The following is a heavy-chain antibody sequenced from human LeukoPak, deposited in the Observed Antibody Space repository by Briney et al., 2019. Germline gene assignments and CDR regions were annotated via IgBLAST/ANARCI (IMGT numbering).Heavy chain of an antibody. J-gene: IGHJ6*02. CDR1: GFTFSSYG. CDR2: IWYDGSNK. V-gene: IGHV3-33*01. D-gene: IGHD3-22*01. CDR3: ARPDSSGYLAYGMDV. Sequence: GGSLRLSCAASGFTFSSYGMHWVRQAPGKGLEWVAVIWYDGSNKYYADSVKGRFTISRDNSKNTLYLKMNSLRAEDTAVYYCARPDSSGYLAYGMDVWGQGTTVTVSS.